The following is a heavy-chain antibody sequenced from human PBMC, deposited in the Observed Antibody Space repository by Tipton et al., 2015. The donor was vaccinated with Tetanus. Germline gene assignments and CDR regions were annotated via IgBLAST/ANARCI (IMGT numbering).Heavy chain of an antibody. CDR1: GFIFSSYG. J-gene: IGHJ4*02. CDR3: AREADCGGGSCFSGDFDN. CDR2: SWYDGTDK. D-gene: IGHD2-15*01. Sequence: CAASGFIFSSYGIHWVRQAPGKGLEWVAVSWYDGTDKYYADSVKGRFTISRDNSKNTLYLQMNSLRAEDTAVYYCAREADCGGGSCFSGDFDNWGQGTQVTVSS. V-gene: IGHV3-33*01.